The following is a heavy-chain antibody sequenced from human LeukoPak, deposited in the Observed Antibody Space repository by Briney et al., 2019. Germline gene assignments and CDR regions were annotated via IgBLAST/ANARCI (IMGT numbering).Heavy chain of an antibody. Sequence: PSEALSLTCTVSGGSISSYYWSWIRQPAGKGLEWIGRIYTSGSTNYNPSLKSRVTISVDKSKNQFSLKLSSVTAADTAVYYCARDFYYYDSSGYLAYFDLWGHGTLVTVSS. J-gene: IGHJ2*01. CDR1: GGSISSYY. CDR2: IYTSGST. D-gene: IGHD3-22*01. V-gene: IGHV4-4*07. CDR3: ARDFYYYDSSGYLAYFDL.